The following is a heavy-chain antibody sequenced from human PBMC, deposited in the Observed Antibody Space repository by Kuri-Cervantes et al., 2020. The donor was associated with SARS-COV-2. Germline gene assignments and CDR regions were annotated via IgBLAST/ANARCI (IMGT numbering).Heavy chain of an antibody. V-gene: IGHV3-13*01. D-gene: IGHD6-13*01. J-gene: IGHJ6*02. CDR3: AKDLSIAAAGTHYYYGMDV. CDR2: IGTAGDT. CDR1: GFTFSSYD. Sequence: GGSLRLSCAASGFTFSSYDMHWVRQATGKGLEWVSAIGTAGDTYYPGSVKGRFTISRENAKNSLYLQMNSLRAEDTAVYYCAKDLSIAAAGTHYYYGMDVWGQGTTVTVSS.